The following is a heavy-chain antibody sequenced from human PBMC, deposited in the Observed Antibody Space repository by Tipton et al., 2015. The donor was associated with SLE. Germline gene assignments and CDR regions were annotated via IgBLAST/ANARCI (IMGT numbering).Heavy chain of an antibody. Sequence: TLSLTCTVSGGSISSYYWGWIRQPAGKGLEWIGRIYTSGSTNYNPSLQSRVTLSVDTSKNQFSLKLSPVTAADTAWYYCARGGPSGWDFFGIWGQGTMVTVSS. V-gene: IGHV4-4*07. J-gene: IGHJ3*02. CDR2: IYTSGST. CDR3: ARGGPSGWDFFGI. CDR1: GGSISSYY. D-gene: IGHD6-19*01.